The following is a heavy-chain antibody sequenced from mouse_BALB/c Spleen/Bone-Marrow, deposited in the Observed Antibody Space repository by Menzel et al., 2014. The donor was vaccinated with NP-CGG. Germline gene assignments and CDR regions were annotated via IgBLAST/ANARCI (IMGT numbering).Heavy chain of an antibody. CDR2: IRNKANGYTT. D-gene: IGHD2-3*01. CDR3: ARDMCDGLRWYFDV. Sequence: EVQRVESGGGLVQPGGSLRLSCATSGLTFTDYYMSWVRQPPGKALEWLGFIRNKANGYTTDYSASVKGRFTISRDNSQSILYLQMNTLRAEDSATYYCARDMCDGLRWYFDVWGAGTTVTVSS. V-gene: IGHV7-3*02. CDR1: GLTFTDYY. J-gene: IGHJ1*01.